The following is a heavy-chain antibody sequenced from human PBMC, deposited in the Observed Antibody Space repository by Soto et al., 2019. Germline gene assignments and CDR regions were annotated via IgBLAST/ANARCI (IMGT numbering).Heavy chain of an antibody. J-gene: IGHJ1*01. V-gene: IGHV3-21*04. CDR3: ARAHPLN. CDR2: ISSSSSYI. CDR1: GFTFSSYS. Sequence: GGSLRLSCAASGFTFSSYSMNWVRQAPGKGLEWVSSISSSSSYIYYADSVKGRFTISRDNAKNSVFLEMNGLTDEDTAVYYCARAHPLNWGQGTLVTVSS.